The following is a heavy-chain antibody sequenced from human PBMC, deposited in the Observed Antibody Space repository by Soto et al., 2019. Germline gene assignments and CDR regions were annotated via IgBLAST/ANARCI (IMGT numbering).Heavy chain of an antibody. D-gene: IGHD3-10*01. Sequence: KSSETLSLTCTVSGGSVSSGSYYWSWIRQPPGKGLEWIGYIYNGGSTNYNPSLKSRVTISVDTSKNQFSLRLSSVTAADTAVYYCARRNYYGSGSYPFDFWGQGTLVTVSS. CDR1: GGSVSSGSYY. J-gene: IGHJ4*02. CDR2: IYNGGST. CDR3: ARRNYYGSGSYPFDF. V-gene: IGHV4-61*01.